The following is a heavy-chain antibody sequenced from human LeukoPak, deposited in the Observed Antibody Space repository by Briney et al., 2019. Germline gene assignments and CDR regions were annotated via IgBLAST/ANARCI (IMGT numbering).Heavy chain of an antibody. D-gene: IGHD2-15*01. CDR2: ISYDGSNK. V-gene: IGHV3-30-3*01. Sequence: GGSPRLSCAASGFTFSSYAMHWVRQAPGKGLEWVAVISYDGSNKYYADSVKGRFTISRDNSKNTLYLQMNSLRAEDTAVYYCARGGLGYCSGGSCYPGAAFDIWGQGTMVTVSS. J-gene: IGHJ3*02. CDR3: ARGGLGYCSGGSCYPGAAFDI. CDR1: GFTFSSYA.